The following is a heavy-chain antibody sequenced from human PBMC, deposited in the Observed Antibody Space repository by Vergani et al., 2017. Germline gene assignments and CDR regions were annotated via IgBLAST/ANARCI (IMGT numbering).Heavy chain of an antibody. CDR1: GFTFSSYW. V-gene: IGHV3-7*03. CDR3: ARGRGYSYGPLRYFDL. D-gene: IGHD5-18*01. J-gene: IGHJ2*01. CDR2: IKQDGSEK. Sequence: EVQLVESGGGLVQPGGSLRLSCAASGFTFSSYWMSWVRQAPGKGLEWVANIKQDGSEKYYVDSVKGRFTISRDNAKNSLYLQMNSLGAEDTAVYYCARGRGYSYGPLRYFDLWGRGTLVTVSS.